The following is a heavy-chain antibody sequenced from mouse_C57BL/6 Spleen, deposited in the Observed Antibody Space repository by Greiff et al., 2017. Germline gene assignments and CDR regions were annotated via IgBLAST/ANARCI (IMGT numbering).Heavy chain of an antibody. J-gene: IGHJ2*01. D-gene: IGHD4-1*01. V-gene: IGHV3-6*01. CDR1: GYSITSGYY. CDR3: ARDWDW. CDR2: ISYDGSN. Sequence: EVKLMESGPGLVKPSQSLSLTCSVTGYSITSGYYWNWIRQFPGNKLEWMGYISYDGSNNYNPSLKNRISITRDTSKNQFFLKLNSVTTEDTATYYCARDWDWWGQGTTLTVSS.